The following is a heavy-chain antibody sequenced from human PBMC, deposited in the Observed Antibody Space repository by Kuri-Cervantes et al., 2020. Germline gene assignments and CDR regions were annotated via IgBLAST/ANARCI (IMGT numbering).Heavy chain of an antibody. J-gene: IGHJ5*02. Sequence: GESLKISCAASGFTFSDYYMSWIRQAPGKGLEWVSYISSSGSTIYYADSVKGRFTISRDNAKNTLYLQMNSLRAEDTAVYYCAKDQYSSTINWFDPWGQGTLVTVSS. D-gene: IGHD6-13*01. CDR2: ISSSGSTI. V-gene: IGHV3-11*04. CDR1: GFTFSDYY. CDR3: AKDQYSSTINWFDP.